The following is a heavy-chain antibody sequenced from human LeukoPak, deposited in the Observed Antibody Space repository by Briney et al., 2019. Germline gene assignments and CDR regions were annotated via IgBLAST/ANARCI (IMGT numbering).Heavy chain of an antibody. CDR1: GYIFPRYY. CDR3: ARTRCTKGVCYYFDF. CDR2: INPSGGST. Sequence: SVSVFCRAWGYIFPRYYMHGVPHAPGQGLECMGIINPSGGSTSYAQKFQGRVTMTRDMSTSTVYMELSSLRSEDTAVYYCARTRCTKGVCYYFDFWGQGTRVTVS. J-gene: IGHJ4*02. V-gene: IGHV1-46*01. D-gene: IGHD2-8*01.